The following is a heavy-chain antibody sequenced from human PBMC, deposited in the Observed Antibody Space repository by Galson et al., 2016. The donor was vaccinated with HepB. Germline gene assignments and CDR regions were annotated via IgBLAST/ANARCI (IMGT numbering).Heavy chain of an antibody. D-gene: IGHD3-9*01. V-gene: IGHV1-69*13. Sequence: SVKVSCKASGGTFSSYAISWVRQAPGQGIEWMGGIIPTFGTANYAQKFQGRVSITADESTSTAYMELSSLRSEDTAVYYCARDKYDILAGYNAEDDYYYYYGMDVWGQGTTVTVSS. CDR3: ARDKYDILAGYNAEDDYYYYYGMDV. CDR2: IIPTFGTA. J-gene: IGHJ6*02. CDR1: GGTFSSYA.